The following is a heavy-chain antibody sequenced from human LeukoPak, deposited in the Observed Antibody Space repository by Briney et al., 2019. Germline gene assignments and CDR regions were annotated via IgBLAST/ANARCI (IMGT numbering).Heavy chain of an antibody. Sequence: SVRVSCKASGGTFSSYAISWVRQAPGQGLEWMGRIIPILGIANYARKFQGRVTITADKSTSTAYMELSSLRSEDTAVYYCARDVSEQWLVRRIFDYWGQGTLVTVSS. D-gene: IGHD6-19*01. CDR3: ARDVSEQWLVRRIFDY. CDR1: GGTFSSYA. V-gene: IGHV1-69*04. J-gene: IGHJ4*02. CDR2: IIPILGIA.